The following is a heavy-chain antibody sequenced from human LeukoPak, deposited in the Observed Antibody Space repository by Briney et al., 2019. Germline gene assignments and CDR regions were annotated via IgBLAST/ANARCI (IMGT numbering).Heavy chain of an antibody. J-gene: IGHJ3*02. CDR1: GFTFSSYS. D-gene: IGHD6-19*01. CDR2: ISSSSSTI. Sequence: PGGSLRLSCAASGFTFSSYSMNWVRQAPGKGLEWVSYISSSSSTIYYADSVKGRFTISRDNAKNSLYLQMNSLRAEDTAVYYCARDPAVAGKGVAFDIWGQGTMVTVSS. V-gene: IGHV3-48*01. CDR3: ARDPAVAGKGVAFDI.